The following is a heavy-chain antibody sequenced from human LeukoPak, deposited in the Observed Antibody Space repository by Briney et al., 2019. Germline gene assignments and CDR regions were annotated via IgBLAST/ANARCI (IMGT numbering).Heavy chain of an antibody. Sequence: LRLSCAASGFTFSDYYMSWIRQPPGKGLEWIGYIYYSGSTYYNPSLKSRVTISVDTSKNQFSLKLSSVTAADTAVYYCARAPVYCSGGSCYAFDYWGQGTLVTVSS. CDR1: GFTFSDYY. CDR2: IYYSGST. CDR3: ARAPVYCSGGSCYAFDY. D-gene: IGHD2-15*01. J-gene: IGHJ4*02. V-gene: IGHV4-31*02.